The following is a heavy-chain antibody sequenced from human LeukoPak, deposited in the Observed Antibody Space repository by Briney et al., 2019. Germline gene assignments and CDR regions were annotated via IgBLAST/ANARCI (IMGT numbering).Heavy chain of an antibody. CDR3: ARDDTVTTRVGFID. CDR1: GFTFSSYW. CDR2: IKQDGSEK. V-gene: IGHV3-7*01. J-gene: IGHJ4*02. D-gene: IGHD4-17*01. Sequence: GGSLRLPCATSGFTFSSYWMSWVRQAPGKGLEWVANIKQDGSEKYYVDSVKGRSTISRDNAKNSLYLQMNSLRAEDTAVYYCARDDTVTTRVGFIDWGQGTLVTVSS.